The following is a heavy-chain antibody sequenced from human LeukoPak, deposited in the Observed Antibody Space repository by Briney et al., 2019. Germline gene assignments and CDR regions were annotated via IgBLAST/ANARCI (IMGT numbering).Heavy chain of an antibody. V-gene: IGHV3-30*18. Sequence: GGSLRLSCAASGFTFSSYGMHWVRQAPGKGLEWVAVISYDGSNKYYADSAKGRFTISRDNSKNTLYLQMNSLRAEDTAVYYCAKSTGTIAAAEHWGQGTLVTVSS. D-gene: IGHD6-13*01. CDR1: GFTFSSYG. CDR2: ISYDGSNK. J-gene: IGHJ1*01. CDR3: AKSTGTIAAAEH.